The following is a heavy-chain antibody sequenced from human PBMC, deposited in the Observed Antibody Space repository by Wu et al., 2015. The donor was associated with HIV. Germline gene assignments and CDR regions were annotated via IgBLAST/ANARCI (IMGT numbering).Heavy chain of an antibody. V-gene: IGHV1-69*05. CDR3: VEEKTGTRAGGYYFDY. J-gene: IGHJ4*02. Sequence: QVQLVQSGAEVKKPGSSVKVSCKASGGTFSSYPISWVRQAPGQGLEWMGGIIPIFGTVNYAQRFQGRVTITTDESTTTVYMELSSLRSEDTAVYYCVEEKTGTRAGGYYFDYWGQGTLVTVSS. CDR1: GGTFSSYP. D-gene: IGHD1-7*01. CDR2: IIPIFGTV.